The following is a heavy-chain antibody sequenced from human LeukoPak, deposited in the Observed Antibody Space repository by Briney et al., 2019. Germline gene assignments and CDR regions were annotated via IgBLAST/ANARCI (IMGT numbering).Heavy chain of an antibody. CDR2: ISSSSSTI. V-gene: IGHV3-48*01. CDR1: GFTFSSYS. Sequence: GGSLRLSCAASGFTFSSYSMNWVRQAPGKGLEWVSYISSSSSTIYCADSVKGRFTISRDNAKNSLYLQMNSLRAEDTAVYYCARDGYGMDVWGQGTTVTVSS. CDR3: ARDGYGMDV. J-gene: IGHJ6*02.